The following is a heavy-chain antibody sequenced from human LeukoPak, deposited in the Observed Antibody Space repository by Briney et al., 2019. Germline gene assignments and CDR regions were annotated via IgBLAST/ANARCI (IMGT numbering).Heavy chain of an antibody. CDR1: GFTVSSSY. J-gene: IGHJ4*02. Sequence: PGGSLRLSCAASGFTVSSSYMSWVRQAPGKGLEWVSVIYSGGSTYYADSVKGRFTISRDNSKNTLYLQMNSLRAEDTAVYYCARGSGITMIVVAVDYWGQGTLVTVSS. CDR3: ARGSGITMIVVAVDY. D-gene: IGHD3-22*01. V-gene: IGHV3-53*05. CDR2: IYSGGST.